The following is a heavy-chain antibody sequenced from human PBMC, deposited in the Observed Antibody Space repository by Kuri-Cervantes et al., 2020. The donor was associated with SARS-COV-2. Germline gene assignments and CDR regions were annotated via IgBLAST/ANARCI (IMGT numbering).Heavy chain of an antibody. CDR2: IYHSGST. Sequence: SETLSLTCTVSGGSISSYYWSWIRQPAGKGLEWIGRIYHSGSTYYNPSLKSRVTISVDTSKNQFSLKLSSVTAADTAVYYCARDNYDFWSGASLPGYWGQGTLVTVSS. CDR1: GGSISSYY. D-gene: IGHD3-3*01. CDR3: ARDNYDFWSGASLPGY. J-gene: IGHJ4*02. V-gene: IGHV4-4*07.